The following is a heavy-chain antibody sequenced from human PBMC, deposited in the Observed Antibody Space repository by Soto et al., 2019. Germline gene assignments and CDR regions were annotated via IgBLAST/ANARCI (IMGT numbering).Heavy chain of an antibody. Sequence: GGSLRLSCDASGFTFSGSAMHWVRQASGKGLEWVGFIRSKAYGGTTEYAASVKGRFTISRDDSKSIAYLQMNSLKTEDTAVYYCTRDYGSGSYYYYYGMDVWGQGTTVTVSS. V-gene: IGHV3-49*04. CDR1: GFTFSGSA. J-gene: IGHJ6*02. D-gene: IGHD3-10*01. CDR2: IRSKAYGGTT. CDR3: TRDYGSGSYYYYYGMDV.